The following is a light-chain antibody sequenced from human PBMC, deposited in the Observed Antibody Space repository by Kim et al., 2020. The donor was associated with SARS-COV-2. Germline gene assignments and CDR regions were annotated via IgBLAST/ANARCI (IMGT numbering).Light chain of an antibody. CDR1: SLRRFY. CDR2: GKT. Sequence: SSELTQDPAVSVALGQTVRITCQGDSLRRFYASWYQQKPGQAPVLVIYGKTNRPSGIPDRFSGSRSGNTASLTITGAQAEDGADYYCNSRDSTDNHWVFGGGTQLTVL. V-gene: IGLV3-19*01. CDR3: NSRDSTDNHWV. J-gene: IGLJ3*02.